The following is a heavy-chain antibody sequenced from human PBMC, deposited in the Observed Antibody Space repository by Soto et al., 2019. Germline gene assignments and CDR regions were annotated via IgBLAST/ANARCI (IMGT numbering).Heavy chain of an antibody. Sequence: SGGSLRLSCAASGFTFDDYAMYWVRQAPGKGLEWVSLLYSGGATHYAASVKGRFTISSHSSQNTLFLQMNSLRTEDTATYYCLRGRYGSQIHWGQGTKVTVSS. CDR3: LRGRYGSQIH. J-gene: IGHJ4*02. CDR1: GFTFDDYA. V-gene: IGHV3-53*04. CDR2: LYSGGAT. D-gene: IGHD3-10*01.